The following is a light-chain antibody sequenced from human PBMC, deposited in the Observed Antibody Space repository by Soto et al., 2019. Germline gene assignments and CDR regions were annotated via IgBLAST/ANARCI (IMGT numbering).Light chain of an antibody. V-gene: IGKV3-20*01. Sequence: EIVLTQSPGTLSLSPGERATLSCRASQSVSSSYLAWYQQKPGQAPRLLIYGASSRATGIPDRFSGSGSGTDFHLTISKLEAEDFAVYYCQQYGSSPLTFGGGTKVEIK. CDR3: QQYGSSPLT. CDR2: GAS. J-gene: IGKJ4*01. CDR1: QSVSSSY.